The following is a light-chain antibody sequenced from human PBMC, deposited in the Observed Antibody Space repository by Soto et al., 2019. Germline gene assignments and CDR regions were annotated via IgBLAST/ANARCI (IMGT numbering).Light chain of an antibody. Sequence: EVVLTQSPGTLSLSPGERATLSCRASQSVSNNYFAWYQQKPGQAPRLLIFASSDRATGIPDRFSGSGSGTDFTLTISRLELEDFAVYYCQQYGSSPPYTFGQGIKLEIK. CDR1: QSVSNNY. CDR2: ASS. J-gene: IGKJ2*01. CDR3: QQYGSSPPYT. V-gene: IGKV3-20*01.